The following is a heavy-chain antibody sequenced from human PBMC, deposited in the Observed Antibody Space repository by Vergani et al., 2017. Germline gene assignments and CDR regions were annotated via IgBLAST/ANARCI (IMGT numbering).Heavy chain of an antibody. Sequence: VQLVESGGGVVQPGTSMRLSCAASGFTFRSYAMSWVRQAPGKGLEWVSAISGSGGSTYYADSVKGRFTISRDNSKNTLYLQMNSLRAEDTAVYYCAKDLEGTDYDFWSGSLYYMDVWGKGTTVTVSS. D-gene: IGHD3-3*01. CDR3: AKDLEGTDYDFWSGSLYYMDV. CDR2: ISGSGGST. J-gene: IGHJ6*03. V-gene: IGHV3-23*04. CDR1: GFTFRSYA.